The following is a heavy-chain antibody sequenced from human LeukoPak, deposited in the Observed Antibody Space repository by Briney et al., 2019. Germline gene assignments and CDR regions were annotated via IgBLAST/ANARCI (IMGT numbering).Heavy chain of an antibody. J-gene: IGHJ4*02. CDR2: ITSSSNYI. V-gene: IGHV3-21*01. CDR1: GFTFSSYG. D-gene: IGHD5-24*01. CDR3: ARGGRDSSNEIDY. Sequence: GGSLRLSCAASGFTFSSYGMNWVRQAPGKGLEWVSFITSSSNYIYYADSVKGRFTISRDNAKNSLYLQMNGLRAEDTAVYYCARGGRDSSNEIDYWGQGTLVTVSS.